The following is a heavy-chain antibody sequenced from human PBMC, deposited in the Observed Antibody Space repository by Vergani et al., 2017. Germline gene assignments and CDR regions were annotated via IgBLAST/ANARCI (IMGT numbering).Heavy chain of an antibody. CDR3: AADDYGDQRGNYMDV. V-gene: IGHV4-39*07. J-gene: IGHJ6*03. Sequence: QLQLQESGPGLVKPSETLSLTCTVSGGSISSSSYYWGWIRQPPGKGLEWIGSIYYSGSTYYNPSLKSRVTISVDTSKNQFSLKLSSVTAADTAVYYCAADDYGDQRGNYMDVWGKGTTVTVSS. CDR1: GGSISSSSYY. D-gene: IGHD4-17*01. CDR2: IYYSGST.